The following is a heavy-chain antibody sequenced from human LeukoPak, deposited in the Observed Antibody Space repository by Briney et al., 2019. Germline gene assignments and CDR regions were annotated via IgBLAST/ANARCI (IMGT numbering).Heavy chain of an antibody. J-gene: IGHJ3*02. D-gene: IGHD5-12*01. CDR1: GGSISSSGYY. CDR3: ASLRRGLDAFDI. Sequence: PSETLSLTCTVSGGSISSSGYYWGWIRQPPGKGLEWIGSIYYSGSTYYNPSLKSRVTISVDTSKNQFSLKLSSVTAADTAVYYCASLRRGLDAFDIWGQGTMVTVSS. V-gene: IGHV4-39*01. CDR2: IYYSGST.